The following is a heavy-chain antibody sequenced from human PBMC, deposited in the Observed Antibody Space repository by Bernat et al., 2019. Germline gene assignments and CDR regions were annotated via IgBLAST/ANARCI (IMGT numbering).Heavy chain of an antibody. CDR3: ARDRRGCGGGAAWWNNWFDP. CDR2: INGHNGDT. V-gene: IGHV1-18*01. CDR1: DFTFLTNG. D-gene: IGHD2-21*01. J-gene: IGHJ5*02. Sequence: LLVQSGAEVKKPGASVRVSCQASDFTFLTNGISWVRLAPGQGLEWMGWINGHNGDTKYAERFLGRVTMTTDRSTSTVYMELRSLTADDTAVYYCARDRRGCGGGAAWWNNWFDPWGQGTLVTVSS.